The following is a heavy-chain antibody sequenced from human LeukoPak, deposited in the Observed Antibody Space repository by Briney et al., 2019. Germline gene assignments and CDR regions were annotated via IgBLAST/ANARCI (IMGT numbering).Heavy chain of an antibody. J-gene: IGHJ4*02. CDR3: ARGHYYDSSGYYPYYFDY. CDR2: ISAYNGNT. Sequence: ASVKVSCKASGYXFTSYGISWVRQAPGQGLEWMGWISAYNGNTNYAQKLQGRVTMTTDTSTSTAYMELRSLRSDDTAVYYCARGHYYDSSGYYPYYFDYWGQGTLVTVSS. V-gene: IGHV1-18*01. D-gene: IGHD3-22*01. CDR1: GYXFTSYG.